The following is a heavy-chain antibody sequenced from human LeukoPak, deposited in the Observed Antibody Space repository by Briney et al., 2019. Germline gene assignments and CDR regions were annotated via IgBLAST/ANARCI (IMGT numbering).Heavy chain of an antibody. CDR1: GFTFRSYE. Sequence: PGGSLTLSCEDSGFTFRSYEMNWVRQAPGKGLEWIAYLSSSGSAFSYADSVKGRFTIARDNAKNSVYLEMNRLRADDTALYYCAIIRVLAASYHFEDWGQGTLVTVSS. J-gene: IGHJ4*02. D-gene: IGHD2/OR15-2a*01. CDR3: AIIRVLAASYHFED. V-gene: IGHV3-48*03. CDR2: LSSSGSAF.